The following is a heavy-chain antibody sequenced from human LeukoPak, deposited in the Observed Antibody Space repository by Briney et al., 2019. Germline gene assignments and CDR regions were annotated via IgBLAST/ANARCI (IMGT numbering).Heavy chain of an antibody. Sequence: GRSLRLSCAASGFTFSSYGMHWVRQAPGKGLEWVAVISYDGSNKYYADSEKGRFTISRDNSKNTLYLQMNSLRAEDTAVYYCAKSYYDSSGYYYEGDYFDYWGQGTLVTVSS. CDR1: GFTFSSYG. J-gene: IGHJ4*02. D-gene: IGHD3-22*01. CDR3: AKSYYDSSGYYYEGDYFDY. CDR2: ISYDGSNK. V-gene: IGHV3-30*18.